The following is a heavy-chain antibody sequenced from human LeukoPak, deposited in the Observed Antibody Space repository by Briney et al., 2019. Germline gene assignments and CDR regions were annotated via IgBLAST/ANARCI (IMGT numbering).Heavy chain of an antibody. D-gene: IGHD3-3*01. Sequence: ASAKVSCKASGYTFTSYYILWVRQAPGQGLEWMGFINPSGGSTSYPQMFQGRVTMTRDTSTSTVYMELSSLRSEDTAVYYCARNVESGFDIWGQGTMVTVSS. CDR1: GYTFTSYY. CDR3: ARNVESGFDI. J-gene: IGHJ3*02. V-gene: IGHV1-46*01. CDR2: INPSGGST.